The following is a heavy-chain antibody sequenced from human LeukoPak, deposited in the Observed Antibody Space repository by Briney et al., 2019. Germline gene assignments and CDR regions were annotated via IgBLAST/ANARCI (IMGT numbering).Heavy chain of an antibody. D-gene: IGHD3-16*01. CDR2: IKSKTDGGTT. Sequence: PGGSLRLSCAVFGFPFSNAWMSWVRQAPGKGLEWVGRIKSKTDGGTTNYAAPVKGRFTISRDDSKNTLYLQMNSLRAEDTAVYYCARDLGGGERNAFDIWGQGTMVTVSS. V-gene: IGHV3-15*01. J-gene: IGHJ3*02. CDR1: GFPFSNAW. CDR3: ARDLGGGERNAFDI.